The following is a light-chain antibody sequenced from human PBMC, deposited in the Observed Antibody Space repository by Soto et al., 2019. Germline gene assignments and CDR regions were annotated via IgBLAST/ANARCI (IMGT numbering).Light chain of an antibody. CDR2: DAS. V-gene: IGKV3-11*01. CDR3: QQHNNWPRT. CDR1: QSVGSY. J-gene: IGKJ1*01. Sequence: VLLLFTGTKTQSPGQRHTLSCRASQSVGSYLAWYQHRAGQGPRLLIYDASNRATGTPARFSGSGSGTDFTLTISSLESEDFAVYYCQQHNNWPRTFGQGTKVDIK.